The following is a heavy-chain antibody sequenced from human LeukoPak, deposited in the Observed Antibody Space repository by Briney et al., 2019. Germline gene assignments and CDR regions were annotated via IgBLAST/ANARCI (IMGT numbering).Heavy chain of an antibody. J-gene: IGHJ4*02. V-gene: IGHV4-59*12. D-gene: IGHD6-19*01. Sequence: SETLSLTCTVSGGSISSYYWSWIRQPPGKGLEWIGSIYYSGSTYYNPSLKSRVTISVDTSKNQFSLKLSSVTAADTAVYYCARVEIAVAPLVGYWGQGTLVTVSS. CDR1: GGSISSYY. CDR3: ARVEIAVAPLVGY. CDR2: IYYSGST.